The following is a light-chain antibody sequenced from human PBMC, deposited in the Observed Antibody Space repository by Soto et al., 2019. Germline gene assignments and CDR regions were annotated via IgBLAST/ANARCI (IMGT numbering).Light chain of an antibody. CDR1: SSDVGYFSY. Sequence: QSALTQPASVSGSPGQSITISCTGSSSDVGYFSYVSWYQHHPGRAPKLMIYDVDVRPSGVSNRFSGSKSGNTASLTICWLQAEDEADYYCNSYTSSGTYVLFGGGTKVTVL. CDR3: NSYTSSGTYVL. J-gene: IGLJ2*01. CDR2: DVD. V-gene: IGLV2-14*03.